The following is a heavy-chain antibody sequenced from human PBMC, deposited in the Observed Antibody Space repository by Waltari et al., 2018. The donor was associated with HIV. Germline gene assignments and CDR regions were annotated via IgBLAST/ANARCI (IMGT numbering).Heavy chain of an antibody. Sequence: QVRLQQWGTGLLTSSETLSRNCAVSGASFGDYSWNWIRQSPGQGLQWIGEVNDVGGVRYSPSFRSRVSMSMDASKNQFSLNLTSVTAADTAVYYCARGRWRNRGPLPMDVWAPGAMVIVSS. CDR3: ARGRWRNRGPLPMDV. CDR1: GASFGDYS. CDR2: VNDVGGV. V-gene: IGHV4-34*02. J-gene: IGHJ6*02. D-gene: IGHD3-10*01.